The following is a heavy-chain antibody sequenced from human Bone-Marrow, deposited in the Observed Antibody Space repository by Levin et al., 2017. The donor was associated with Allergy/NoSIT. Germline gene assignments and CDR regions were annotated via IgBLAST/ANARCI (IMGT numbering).Heavy chain of an antibody. CDR2: ISYDGSNK. D-gene: IGHD1-26*01. CDR1: GFTFSSYG. V-gene: IGHV3-30*18. J-gene: IGHJ4*02. CDR3: AKDQVLATTTLDY. Sequence: GGSLRLSCAASGFTFSSYGMHWVRQAPGKGLEWVAVISYDGSNKYYADSVKGRFTISRDNSKNTLYLQMNSLRAEDTAVYYCAKDQVLATTTLDYWGQGTLVTVSS.